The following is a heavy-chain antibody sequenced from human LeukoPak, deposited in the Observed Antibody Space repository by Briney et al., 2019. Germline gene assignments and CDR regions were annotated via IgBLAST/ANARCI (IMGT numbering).Heavy chain of an antibody. V-gene: IGHV1-69*04. CDR1: GGTFSSYA. Sequence: SVKVTCKASGGTFSSYAISWVRQAPGQGLEWMGRIIPILGIANYAQKFQGRVTITADKSTSTAYMELSSLRSEDTAVYYCARDRRVGATTNAFDIWGQGTMVTVSS. D-gene: IGHD1-26*01. J-gene: IGHJ3*02. CDR2: IIPILGIA. CDR3: ARDRRVGATTNAFDI.